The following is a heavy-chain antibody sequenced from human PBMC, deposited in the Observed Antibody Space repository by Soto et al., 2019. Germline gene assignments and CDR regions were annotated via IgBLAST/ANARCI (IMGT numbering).Heavy chain of an antibody. CDR3: ASPGYSSGWAFDN. V-gene: IGHV4-30-4*01. CDR2: IYYRGST. D-gene: IGHD6-19*01. CDR1: GGSISSGHYY. J-gene: IGHJ4*02. Sequence: QVQLQESGPGLVKPSQTLSLTCTVSGGSISSGHYYWSWIRQPPGKGLEWIGYIYYRGSTYYNPALKRRVTISVDTSKTQFSLKLSSVTAADTAVYYCASPGYSSGWAFDNWGQGTLVTVSS.